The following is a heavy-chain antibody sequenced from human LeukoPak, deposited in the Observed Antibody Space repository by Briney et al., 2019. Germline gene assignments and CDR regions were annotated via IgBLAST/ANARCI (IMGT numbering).Heavy chain of an antibody. Sequence: PSETLSLTCTVSGGSISSYYWSWIRQPPGKGLEWIGYIYYSGSTNYNPSLKSRVTISVDTSKNQFSLKLSSVTAADTAVYYCARGQGTVTTHWGQGTLVTVSS. CDR1: GGSISSYY. CDR2: IYYSGST. CDR3: ARGQGTVTTH. D-gene: IGHD4-17*01. V-gene: IGHV4-59*12. J-gene: IGHJ4*02.